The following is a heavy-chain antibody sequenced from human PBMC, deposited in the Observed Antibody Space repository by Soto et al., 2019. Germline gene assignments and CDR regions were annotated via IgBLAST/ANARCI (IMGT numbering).Heavy chain of an antibody. V-gene: IGHV1-69*01. Sequence: QVQLVQSGAEVKKPGSSVKVSCKASADTFNSYSLSWLRQAPGHRLEWMGGITPVLGTADYAQSFEDRLTITADDSTSTVYMELSSLRSDDTAVYYCARSLEGTTVTNWFDPWGQGALVTVSS. CDR3: ARSLEGTTVTNWFDP. D-gene: IGHD4-17*01. CDR2: ITPVLGTA. CDR1: ADTFNSYS. J-gene: IGHJ5*02.